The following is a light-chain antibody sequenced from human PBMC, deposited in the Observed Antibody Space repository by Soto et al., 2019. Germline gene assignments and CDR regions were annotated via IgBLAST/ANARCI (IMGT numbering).Light chain of an antibody. V-gene: IGKV1-39*01. J-gene: IGKJ1*01. CDR1: QRISKK. CDR2: AAS. Sequence: DIPMTQSPSSLSASVGDRVTITCRASQRISKKLSWYQQKPGKAPKLLIYAASTLQNGVPSRISGSGSGTDFTLTIDSLQPEDFATYYCQQSYSRVTFGQGTKVEIK. CDR3: QQSYSRVT.